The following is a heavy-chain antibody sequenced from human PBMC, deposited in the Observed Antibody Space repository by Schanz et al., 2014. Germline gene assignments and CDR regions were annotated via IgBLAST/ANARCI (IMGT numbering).Heavy chain of an antibody. D-gene: IGHD6-13*01. J-gene: IGHJ4*02. CDR2: VHPGGST. Sequence: EVQLLESGGGLVQPGGSLRLSCSASGFTFSTFAMHWVRQAPGKGLEWVSFVHPGGSTYYPDSVKGRFTISRDSSKNSLYLQMNSLRAGDAAVYYCARGLIAAAGGAFDYWGQGTLVAVSA. CDR3: ARGLIAAAGGAFDY. V-gene: IGHV3-23*03. CDR1: GFTFSTFA.